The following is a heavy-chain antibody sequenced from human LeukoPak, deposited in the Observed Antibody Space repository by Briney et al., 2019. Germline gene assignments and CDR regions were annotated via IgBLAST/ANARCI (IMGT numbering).Heavy chain of an antibody. J-gene: IGHJ4*02. D-gene: IGHD6-19*01. CDR3: ARISGWYSSEWLFDY. CDR2: IYSGGST. Sequence: PGGSLRLSCAASGFTVSSNYMSWVRQAPGKGLEWVSVIYSGGSTYYADSVKGRFTISRDNSKNTLYLQMNSLRAEDTAVYYCARISGWYSSEWLFDYWGQGTLVTVSS. CDR1: GFTVSSNY. V-gene: IGHV3-53*01.